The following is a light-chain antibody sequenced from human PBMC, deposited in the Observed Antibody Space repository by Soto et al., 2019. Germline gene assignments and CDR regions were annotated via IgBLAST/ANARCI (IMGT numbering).Light chain of an antibody. Sequence: EIVLTQSPGTLSLSPGERATLPCRASQSVALRYLAWYQQKPGQAPRLLIYGASMRATGIPDRFSGSGSGTDLTLTISRLEPEDFAVYYCQQYGNSPITFGHGTRLEIK. CDR3: QQYGNSPIT. J-gene: IGKJ5*01. CDR2: GAS. V-gene: IGKV3-20*01. CDR1: QSVALRY.